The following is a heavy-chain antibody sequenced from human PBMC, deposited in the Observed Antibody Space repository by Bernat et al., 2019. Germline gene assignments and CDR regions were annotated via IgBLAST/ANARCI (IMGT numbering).Heavy chain of an antibody. CDR2: IYSGGST. CDR1: GFTVSSNY. CDR3: ARVTGNIAFDI. D-gene: IGHD3-9*01. V-gene: IGHV3-53*01. J-gene: IGHJ3*02. Sequence: EVHVVESGGDLVQPGGSLRLSCAASGFTVSSNYMSWVRQAPGKGLEWVSVIYSGGSTYYADSVKGRFTISRDNSKNTLYLQMNSLKAEDTAVYYCARVTGNIAFDIWGQGTMVTVSS.